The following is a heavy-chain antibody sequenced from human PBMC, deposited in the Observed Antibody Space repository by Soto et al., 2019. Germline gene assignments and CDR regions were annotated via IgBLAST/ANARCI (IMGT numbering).Heavy chain of an antibody. Sequence: ASVKVSCKVSGYTLTEFSLHWVRQAPGKGLEWMGGFDPEDGETIYAQKFQGRVTMTEDTSTDTAYMELSSLRSEDTAVYYCTTGQRPIRFLEWLSRYYFDYWGQGTLVTVSS. CDR2: FDPEDGET. CDR3: TTGQRPIRFLEWLSRYYFDY. D-gene: IGHD3-3*01. CDR1: GYTLTEFS. J-gene: IGHJ4*02. V-gene: IGHV1-24*01.